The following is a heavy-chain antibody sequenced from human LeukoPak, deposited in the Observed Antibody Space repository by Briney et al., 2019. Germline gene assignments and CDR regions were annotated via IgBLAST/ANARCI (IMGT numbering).Heavy chain of an antibody. Sequence: ASVKVSCKAPGYTFTSYGISWVRQAPGQGLEWMGWISAYNGNTNYAQKLQGRVTMTTDTSTSTAYMELRSLRSDDTAVYYCARDRPPTVTTLYYYYGMDVWGQGTTVTVSS. V-gene: IGHV1-18*01. D-gene: IGHD4-17*01. CDR3: ARDRPPTVTTLYYYYGMDV. CDR2: ISAYNGNT. J-gene: IGHJ6*02. CDR1: GYTFTSYG.